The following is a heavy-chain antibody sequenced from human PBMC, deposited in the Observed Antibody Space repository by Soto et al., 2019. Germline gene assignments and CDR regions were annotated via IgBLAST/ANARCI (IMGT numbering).Heavy chain of an antibody. CDR3: AKSYYYDSSGYPHDY. D-gene: IGHD3-22*01. J-gene: IGHJ4*02. CDR1: GFTFSSYA. V-gene: IGHV3-23*01. CDR2: ISGSGGST. Sequence: LRLSCAASGFTFSSYAMSWVRQAPGKGLEWVSAISGSGGSTYYADSVKGRFTISRDNSKNTLYLQMNSLRAEDTAVYYCAKSYYYDSSGYPHDYWGQGTLVTVSS.